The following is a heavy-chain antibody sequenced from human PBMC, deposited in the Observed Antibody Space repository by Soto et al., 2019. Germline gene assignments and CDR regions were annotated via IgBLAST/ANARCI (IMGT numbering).Heavy chain of an antibody. CDR3: ARGPTDYHDNSGNYFWDY. J-gene: IGHJ4*02. CDR1: GYTFITYG. V-gene: IGHV1-18*01. CDR2: ISTYNGNT. Sequence: ASVKVSCKASGYTFITYGISWVRQAPGQGLDWMGWISTYNGNTKYAQRLQGRVTMTTDTTTNTAYMELWSLRSDDTAVYYCARGPTDYHDNSGNYFWDYWGQGTLVTVSS. D-gene: IGHD3-22*01.